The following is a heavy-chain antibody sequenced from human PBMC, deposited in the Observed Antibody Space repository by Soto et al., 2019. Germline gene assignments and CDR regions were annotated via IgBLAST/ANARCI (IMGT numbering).Heavy chain of an antibody. CDR3: ARPTKVSGSSQTSPDS. Sequence: SETLSLTCSIYSGSVSGYYWSWIRQPPGKGLEWIGEISQSGNTNYSPSLKSRVSISIDTSKKQFSLNLASVSAADTAVYYCARPTKVSGSSQTSPDSWGQGTQVTVSS. CDR1: SGSVSGYY. J-gene: IGHJ5*01. CDR2: ISQSGNT. D-gene: IGHD6-6*01. V-gene: IGHV4-34*01.